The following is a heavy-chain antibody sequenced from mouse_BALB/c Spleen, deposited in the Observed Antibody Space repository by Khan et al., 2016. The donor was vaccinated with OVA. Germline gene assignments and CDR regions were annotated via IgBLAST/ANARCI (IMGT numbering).Heavy chain of an antibody. CDR3: ASRLTGSFTY. Sequence: EVELVESGGDLVKPGGSLKLSCAASGFTFSSYSMSWVRQTPDKRLEWVATISSGGDYTYYPDNVKRRFTISRDNAKNTLYLQMSSLKSEDTAMYYCASRLTGSFTYWGQGTLVTVSA. D-gene: IGHD4-1*01. V-gene: IGHV5-6*01. CDR2: ISSGGDYT. CDR1: GFTFSSYS. J-gene: IGHJ3*01.